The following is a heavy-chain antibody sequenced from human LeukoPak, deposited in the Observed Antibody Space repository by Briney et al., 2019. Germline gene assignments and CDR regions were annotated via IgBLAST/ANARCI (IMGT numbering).Heavy chain of an antibody. V-gene: IGHV1-3*01. D-gene: IGHD2-2*01. J-gene: IGHJ4*02. Sequence: ASVTVSCKASGYTFTSYAMHWVRQAPGQRLEWMGWINAGNGNTKYSQKFQGRVTITRDTSAGTAYMELSSLRSEDTAVYYCARDGGYCSSTSCYSFDYWGQGTLVTVSS. CDR2: INAGNGNT. CDR1: GYTFTSYA. CDR3: ARDGGYCSSTSCYSFDY.